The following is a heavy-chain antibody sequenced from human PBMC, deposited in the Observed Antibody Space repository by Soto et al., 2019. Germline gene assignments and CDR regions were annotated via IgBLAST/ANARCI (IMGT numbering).Heavy chain of an antibody. CDR3: ARGAAFYYDTSRY. CDR2: ISPNGNNQ. Sequence: QVELVESGGGVVQSGGSLRLSCAAPGFSFSVYALNWIRKAPGEGLEWVAVISPNGNNQYYADSVKGRFTISRDTSKSTLYLQMTSLRPEDTAVYHCARGAAFYYDTSRYWGQGTLVTVSS. D-gene: IGHD3-22*01. V-gene: IGHV3-30*04. J-gene: IGHJ4*02. CDR1: GFSFSVYA.